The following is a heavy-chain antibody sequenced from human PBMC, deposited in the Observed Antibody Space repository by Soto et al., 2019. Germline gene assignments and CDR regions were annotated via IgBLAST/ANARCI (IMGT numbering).Heavy chain of an antibody. CDR3: ARQGFPGITMVRGVIDY. J-gene: IGHJ4*02. CDR2: IYYSGST. CDR1: GGSISSSSYY. D-gene: IGHD3-10*01. Sequence: PSETLSLTCTVSGGSISSSSYYWGWIRQPPGKGLEWIGSIYYSGSTYYNPSLKSRVTISVDTSKNQFSLKLSSVTAADTAVYYCARQGFPGITMVRGVIDYWGQGTLVTVSS. V-gene: IGHV4-39*01.